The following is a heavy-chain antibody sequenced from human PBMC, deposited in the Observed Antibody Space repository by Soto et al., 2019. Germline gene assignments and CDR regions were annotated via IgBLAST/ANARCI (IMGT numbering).Heavy chain of an antibody. CDR2: ISGTGVYI. CDR1: GFTFSNYN. Sequence: LRLSCVASGFTFSNYNMNWVRQAPGKGLEWVSHISGTGVYIHYADAVKGRFTISRDNAKSSVYLQMNSLRAEDTAVYYCAREGALKPFSSWGQGALVTVSS. CDR3: AREGALKPFSS. V-gene: IGHV3-21*01. J-gene: IGHJ5*02.